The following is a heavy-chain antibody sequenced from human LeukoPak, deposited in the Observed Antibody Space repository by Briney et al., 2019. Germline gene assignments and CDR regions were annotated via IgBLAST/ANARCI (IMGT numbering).Heavy chain of an antibody. CDR3: AKGTGGSYSVAFYFDY. V-gene: IGHV3-23*01. J-gene: IGHJ4*02. Sequence: GGSLRLSCAASGFSFSRCAMSWVRQAPGKGLEWVSTLSGTGSNTYYADSVKGRFTISRDNSKNTLYLQMNSLRAEDTAVYYCAKGTGGSYSVAFYFDYWGQGTLVTVSS. CDR1: GFSFSRCA. D-gene: IGHD1-26*01. CDR2: LSGTGSNT.